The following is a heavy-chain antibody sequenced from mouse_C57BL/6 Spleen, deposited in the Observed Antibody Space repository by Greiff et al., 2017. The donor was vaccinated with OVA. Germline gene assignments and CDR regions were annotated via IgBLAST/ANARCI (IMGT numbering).Heavy chain of an antibody. D-gene: IGHD1-1*01. CDR1: GYTFTDYN. V-gene: IGHV1-18*01. CDR2: IYPNNGGT. CDR3: ARLTTVVATRGFAY. J-gene: IGHJ3*01. Sequence: EVQLQQSGPELVKPGASVKIPCKASGYTFTDYNMDWVKQSHGKSLEWIGDIYPNNGGTIYNQKFKGKATLTVDKSSSTAYMELRSLTSEDTAVYYCARLTTVVATRGFAYWGQGTLVTVSA.